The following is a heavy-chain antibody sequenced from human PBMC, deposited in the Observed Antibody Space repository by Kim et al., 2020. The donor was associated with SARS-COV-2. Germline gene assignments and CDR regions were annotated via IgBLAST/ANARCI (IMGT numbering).Heavy chain of an antibody. Sequence: VKSRFTNSRDNDKNSRYLQMNSLRAEDTAVYYCARGGYFDWLSPGGYFDYWGQGTLVTVSS. J-gene: IGHJ4*02. CDR3: ARGGYFDWLSPGGYFDY. V-gene: IGHV3-11*06. D-gene: IGHD3-9*01.